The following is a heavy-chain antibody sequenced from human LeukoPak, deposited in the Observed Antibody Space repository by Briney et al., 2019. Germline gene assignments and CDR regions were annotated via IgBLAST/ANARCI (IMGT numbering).Heavy chain of an antibody. J-gene: IGHJ2*01. Sequence: ASVKVSCKASGYTFTSYDINWVRQATGQGLEWMGWMNPNSGNTGYAQKFQGRVTITRNTSISTAYMELSSLRSEDTAVYYCARGVMGYCSSTSCYGYWYFDLWGRGTLVTASS. D-gene: IGHD2-2*01. CDR3: ARGVMGYCSSTSCYGYWYFDL. CDR1: GYTFTSYD. CDR2: MNPNSGNT. V-gene: IGHV1-8*03.